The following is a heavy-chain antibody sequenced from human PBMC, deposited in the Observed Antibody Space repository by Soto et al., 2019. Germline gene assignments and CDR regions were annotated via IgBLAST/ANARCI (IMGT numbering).Heavy chain of an antibody. CDR1: GGSISSYY. CDR2: INYSGST. CDR3: ARHVNRGAIFDY. J-gene: IGHJ4*02. V-gene: IGHV4-59*08. Sequence: QVQLQESGPGLVKPSETLSLTCTVSGGSISSYYWSWIRQPPGKGLEWIGYINYSGSTTYNPSLRSRVTISVDTSKNQLSLKLSSVTAADTAVYYCARHVNRGAIFDYWGQGTPVTVSS. D-gene: IGHD3-3*01.